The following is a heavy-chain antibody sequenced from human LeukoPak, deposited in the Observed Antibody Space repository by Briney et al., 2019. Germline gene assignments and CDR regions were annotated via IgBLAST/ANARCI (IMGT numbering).Heavy chain of an antibody. CDR2: IYYSGST. V-gene: IGHV4-39*01. Sequence: PSETLSLTCTVSGGSITSSSYYWGWIRQPPWKGLEWVGSIYYSGSTYYNPSLKSRVTISVDTSKKQFSLKLTSVTAADTAVYYCASPSVGAITGIDYWGQGILVTVSS. CDR1: GGSITSSSYY. CDR3: ASPSVGAITGIDY. D-gene: IGHD1-26*01. J-gene: IGHJ4*02.